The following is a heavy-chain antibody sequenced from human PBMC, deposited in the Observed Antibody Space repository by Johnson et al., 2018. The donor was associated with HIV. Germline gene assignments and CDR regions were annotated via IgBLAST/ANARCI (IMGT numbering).Heavy chain of an antibody. Sequence: QVLLVESGGGLVKPGGSLRLSCAASGFTFSDYYMSWIRQAPGKGLEWVSYISSSGSTIYYADSVKGRFTISRDNAQNSLYQQMNSLRAEDTAVYYCARDLNFQWEHKGQVEGDDAFDIWGQGTMVTVSS. CDR2: ISSSGSTI. CDR3: ARDLNFQWEHKGQVEGDDAFDI. CDR1: GFTFSDYY. V-gene: IGHV3-11*04. D-gene: IGHD1-26*01. J-gene: IGHJ3*02.